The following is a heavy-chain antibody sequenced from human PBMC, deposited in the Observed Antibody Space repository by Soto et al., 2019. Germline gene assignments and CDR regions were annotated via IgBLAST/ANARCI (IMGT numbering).Heavy chain of an antibody. CDR2: ISGDGSST. J-gene: IGHJ4*02. D-gene: IGHD5-18*01. Sequence: EVQLVESGGGLVQPAGSLRLSCVASGVTFTNYCMHWVLQAPGKGLVWVSRISGDGSSTMYADSVKGRFTISRDNAKNTVYLQMSGLRVEDTAVYYCAKCGGNSHGAFDSWGQGPLVTVSP. CDR3: AKCGGNSHGAFDS. CDR1: GVTFTNYC. V-gene: IGHV3-74*03.